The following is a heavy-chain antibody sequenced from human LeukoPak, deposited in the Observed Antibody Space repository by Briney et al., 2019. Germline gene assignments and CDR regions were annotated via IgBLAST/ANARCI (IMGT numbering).Heavy chain of an antibody. D-gene: IGHD6-13*01. CDR1: GFTFSRDS. CDR2: INGGGSPI. V-gene: IGHV3-48*01. J-gene: IGHJ4*02. CDR3: ARGGSSSTRGYFDY. Sequence: GGSLRLSCAASGFTFSRDSMNWVRQAPGKGLEWVSYINGGGSPIYYADSVRGRFTISRDNAKNSLYLQMNSLRAEDTAVYYCARGGSSSTRGYFDYWGQGTLVTVSS.